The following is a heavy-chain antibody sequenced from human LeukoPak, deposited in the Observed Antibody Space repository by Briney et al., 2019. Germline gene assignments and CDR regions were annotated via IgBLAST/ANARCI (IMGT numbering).Heavy chain of an antibody. J-gene: IGHJ4*02. CDR2: ISYDGSNK. CDR1: GFTFSSYG. CDR3: ARGVYYYDSSGSRDFDY. V-gene: IGHV3-30*03. D-gene: IGHD3-22*01. Sequence: GSLRLSCAASGFTFSSYGMHWVRQAPGKGLEWVAVISYDGSNKYYADSVKGRFTISRDNSKNTLYLQMNSLRAEDTAVYYCARGVYYYDSSGSRDFDYWGQGTLVTVSS.